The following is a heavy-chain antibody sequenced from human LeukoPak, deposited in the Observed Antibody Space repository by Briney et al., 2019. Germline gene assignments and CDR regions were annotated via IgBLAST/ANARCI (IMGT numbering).Heavy chain of an antibody. V-gene: IGHV3-21*01. CDR3: ARADYGDYWSHFDY. CDR1: GFTFSSYS. J-gene: IGHJ4*02. D-gene: IGHD4-17*01. Sequence: GGSLRLSCAAPGFTFSSYSMNWVRQAPGKGLEWVSSISSSSSYIYYADSVKGRFTISRDNAKNSLYLQMNSLRAEDTAVYYCARADYGDYWSHFDYWGQGTLVTVSS. CDR2: ISSSSSYI.